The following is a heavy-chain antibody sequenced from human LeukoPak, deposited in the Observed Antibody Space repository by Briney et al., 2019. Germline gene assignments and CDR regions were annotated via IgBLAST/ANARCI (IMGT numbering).Heavy chain of an antibody. Sequence: ASETLSLTCTVSGGSISSGGYYWSWIRQHPGKGLEWIGYIYYSGSTYNNPSLKSRVTISVDTSKNQFSLKLSSVTAADTAVYYCARGAPLYGMDVWGQGTTVTVSS. CDR1: GGSISSGGYY. J-gene: IGHJ6*02. V-gene: IGHV4-31*03. CDR2: IYYSGST. CDR3: ARGAPLYGMDV.